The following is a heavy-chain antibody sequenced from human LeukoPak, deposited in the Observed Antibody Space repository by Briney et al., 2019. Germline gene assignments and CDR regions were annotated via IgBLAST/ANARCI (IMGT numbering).Heavy chain of an antibody. CDR1: GITLNDLS. J-gene: IGHJ4*02. Sequence: ASVKVSCKVSGITLNDLSIQWVRQAPGKGLEWMGGFDPEDGETIYAPKFQARVTMTQDTYEDTAYMELSSLRSEDTAVYYCATDGIPGATTTLDYWGQGTLVTVSS. D-gene: IGHD1-26*01. V-gene: IGHV1-24*01. CDR3: ATDGIPGATTTLDY. CDR2: FDPEDGET.